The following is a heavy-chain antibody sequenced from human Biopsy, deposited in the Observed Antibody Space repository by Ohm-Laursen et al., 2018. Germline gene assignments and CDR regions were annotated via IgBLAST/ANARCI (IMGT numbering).Heavy chain of an antibody. CDR2: INPNTGAT. CDR3: ARDGSGGHDFGAGWFDP. CDR1: GYTLTGYA. D-gene: IGHD5-12*01. V-gene: IGHV1-2*02. Sequence: ASVKVSCKASGYTLTGYAMHWVRQAPGEGLEWIGLINPNTGATTYAQKFQGRVTMTRDTSISIAYMELSRLRSDDTAVYYRARDGSGGHDFGAGWFDPWGQGTLVTVSS. J-gene: IGHJ5*02.